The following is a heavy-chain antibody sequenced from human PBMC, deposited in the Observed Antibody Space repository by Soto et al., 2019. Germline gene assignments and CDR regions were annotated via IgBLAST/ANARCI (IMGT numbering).Heavy chain of an antibody. CDR1: GASVSKDY. D-gene: IGHD3-3*01. CDR2: VYDSGST. J-gene: IGHJ6*02. CDR3: DFLMGPPRSYSYSV. V-gene: IGHV4-59*02. Sequence: SETLSLTWTVTGASVSKDYWNGIRQPPEKGMEWIGFVYDSGSTSYNSSLKSRLTISVDTSKNQFSLKLSSVTAADPAVNYWDFLMGPPRSYSYSVRGPGPIGTLSS.